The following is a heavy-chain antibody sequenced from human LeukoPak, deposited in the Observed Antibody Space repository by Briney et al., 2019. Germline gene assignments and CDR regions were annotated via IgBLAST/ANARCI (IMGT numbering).Heavy chain of an antibody. CDR3: ARAPSEIGGYYPEYFRH. J-gene: IGHJ1*01. V-gene: IGHV3-74*01. CDR2: IKSDGST. CDR1: GFTFSSYW. Sequence: GGSLRLSCAASGFTFSSYWMHWVRQAPGKGLVWVSRIKSDGSTNYADSVKGRFTISRDNVKSTLSLQMNSLRAEDTGVYYCARAPSEIGGYYPEYFRHWGQGTLVTVSS. D-gene: IGHD3-22*01.